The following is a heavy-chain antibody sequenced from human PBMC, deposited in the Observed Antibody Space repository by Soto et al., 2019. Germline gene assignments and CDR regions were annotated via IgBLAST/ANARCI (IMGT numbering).Heavy chain of an antibody. CDR2: IYSSGST. J-gene: IGHJ4*02. V-gene: IGHV3-53*01. D-gene: IGHD3-16*01. Sequence: EVQLVESGGGLIQPGGSLRLSCAASGFSVISNYMSWVRQAPGKGLEWVSVIYSSGSTYYADSVKGRFTISRDNSKNMLDLQMNSLRAEDTAVYYCAREAYSYGPFDYWGQGTLVTVSS. CDR3: AREAYSYGPFDY. CDR1: GFSVISNY.